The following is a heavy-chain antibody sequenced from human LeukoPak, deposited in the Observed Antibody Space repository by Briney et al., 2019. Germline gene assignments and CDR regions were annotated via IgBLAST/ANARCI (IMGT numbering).Heavy chain of an antibody. D-gene: IGHD2-15*01. CDR2: IQYDGTNE. V-gene: IGHV3-30*12. J-gene: IGHJ6*02. CDR3: ARSPPVCSGGSCYSYGMDV. CDR1: GFTLSSYG. Sequence: GGSLRLSCEASGFTLSSYGIHWVRQAPGKGLEWVAFIQYDGTNEYYADSVKGRFTVSRDNSKNTLYLQMNSLRAEDTAVYYCARSPPVCSGGSCYSYGMDVWGQGTTVTVSS.